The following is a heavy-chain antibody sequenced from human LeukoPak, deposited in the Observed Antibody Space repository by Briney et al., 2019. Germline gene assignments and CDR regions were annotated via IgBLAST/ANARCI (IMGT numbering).Heavy chain of an antibody. Sequence: SETLSLTCTVSGGSISSNYWSWIRQSPGKGLEWIGYIYYTGSTHYNPSLKSRVTISVETSQNQFSLKLSSVTAADTAVYYCASVRGYSSGWYASGFDPWGQGTLVTVSS. J-gene: IGHJ5*02. CDR1: GGSISSNY. CDR2: IYYTGST. CDR3: ASVRGYSSGWYASGFDP. V-gene: IGHV4-59*12. D-gene: IGHD6-19*01.